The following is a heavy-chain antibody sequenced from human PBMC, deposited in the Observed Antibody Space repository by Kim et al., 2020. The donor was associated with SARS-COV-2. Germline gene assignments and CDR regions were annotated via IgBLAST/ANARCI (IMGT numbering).Heavy chain of an antibody. V-gene: IGHV1-3*01. CDR1: GYTFTSYA. D-gene: IGHD3-22*01. Sequence: ASVKVSCKASGYTFTSYAMHWVRQATGQRLEWMGWINAGNGNTKYSQKFQGRVTITRDTSASTAYMELSSLRSEDTAVYYCARDPTYYYDSSAQGDWYFDLWGRGTLVTVSS. CDR2: INAGNGNT. CDR3: ARDPTYYYDSSAQGDWYFDL. J-gene: IGHJ2*01.